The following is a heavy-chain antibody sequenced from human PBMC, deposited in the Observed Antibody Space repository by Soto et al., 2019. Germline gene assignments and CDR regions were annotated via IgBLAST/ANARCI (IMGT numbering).Heavy chain of an antibody. J-gene: IGHJ6*02. D-gene: IGHD3-10*01. V-gene: IGHV1-18*01. CDR2: ISAYNGKT. CDR3: ATDTGDGSDYYYGMDV. CDR1: GYTFTSYG. Sequence: ASVKVSCKASGYTFTSYGIGWVRQAPGQGLEWMGWISAYNGKTNYAQKFQGRVTMTEDTSINTAYMELSSLRSDDTAVYYCATDTGDGSDYYYGMDVWGQGTTVTVSS.